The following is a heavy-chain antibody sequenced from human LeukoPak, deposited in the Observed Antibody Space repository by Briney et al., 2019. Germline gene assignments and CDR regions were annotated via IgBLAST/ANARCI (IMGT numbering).Heavy chain of an antibody. CDR1: GGSISSSSYY. CDR3: AREGYSSSLYGMDV. J-gene: IGHJ6*02. D-gene: IGHD6-6*01. V-gene: IGHV4-61*01. CDR2: IYYSGST. Sequence: PSETLSLTCTVSGGSISSSSYYWGWIRQPPGKGLEWIGYIYYSGSTNYNPSLKSRVTISVDTSKNQFSLKLSSVTAADTAVYYCAREGYSSSLYGMDVWGQGTTVTVSS.